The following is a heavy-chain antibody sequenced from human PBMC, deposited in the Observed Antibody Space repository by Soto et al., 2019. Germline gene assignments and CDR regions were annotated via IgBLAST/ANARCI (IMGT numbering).Heavy chain of an antibody. CDR1: GGSFSGYY. Sequence: SETLSLTCAVYGGSFSGYYWSWIRQPPGKGLEWIGEINHSGSTNYNPSLKSRVTISVDTSKNQFSLKLSSVTAADTAVYYCARCNDPDYYDSSGFNWFDPWGQGTLVTVSS. CDR3: ARCNDPDYYDSSGFNWFDP. D-gene: IGHD3-22*01. J-gene: IGHJ5*02. CDR2: INHSGST. V-gene: IGHV4-34*01.